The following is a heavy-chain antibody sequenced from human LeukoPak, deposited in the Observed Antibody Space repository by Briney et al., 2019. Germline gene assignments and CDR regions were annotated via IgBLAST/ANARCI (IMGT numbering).Heavy chain of an antibody. CDR3: AKFYDILTGYFDY. D-gene: IGHD3-9*01. CDR1: GFTFSSYA. J-gene: IGHJ4*02. V-gene: IGHV3-23*01. Sequence: GGSLRLSCVASGFTFSSYAMSWVRQSPGKGLEWVSGISGGSGNTEYADSVKGRFTISRGNSKSTLYLQMNSLRAEDTAVYYCAKFYDILTGYFDYWGQGTLATVSS. CDR2: ISGGSGNT.